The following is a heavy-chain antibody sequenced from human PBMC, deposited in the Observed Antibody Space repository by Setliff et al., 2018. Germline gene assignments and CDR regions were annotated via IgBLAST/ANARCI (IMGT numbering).Heavy chain of an antibody. Sequence: SETLSLTCSLSNGSLTNFYWAWIRQTPGKGLEWIGYIYYRGNTDYNPSLDSRVTMSVDTSKNQFSLKLKSVTAADTAMYYCARGCAAGACYSDYYYYMDVWGKGTTVTV. CDR3: ARGCAAGACYSDYYYYMDV. CDR2: IYYRGNT. D-gene: IGHD2-15*01. V-gene: IGHV4-59*01. J-gene: IGHJ6*03. CDR1: NGSLTNFY.